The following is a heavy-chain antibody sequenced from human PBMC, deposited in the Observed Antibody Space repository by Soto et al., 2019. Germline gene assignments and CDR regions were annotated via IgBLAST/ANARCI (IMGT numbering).Heavy chain of an antibody. CDR2: VNHSGEA. Sequence: SETLSLTCAVSGGYISGGYYSWSWIRQPPGKGLEWIGEVNHSGEATYNPSLQSRVTISLDTSNNHFSLKLTSVNAADTAVYYCARSEGASSSWYLPPGYYYGMDVWGQGTTVTVSS. CDR3: ARSEGASSSWYLPPGYYYGMDV. V-gene: IGHV4-30-2*03. D-gene: IGHD6-13*01. J-gene: IGHJ6*02. CDR1: GGYISGGYYS.